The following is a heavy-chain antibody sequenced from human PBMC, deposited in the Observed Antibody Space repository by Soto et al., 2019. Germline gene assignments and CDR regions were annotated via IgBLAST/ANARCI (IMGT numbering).Heavy chain of an antibody. D-gene: IGHD6-19*01. V-gene: IGHV3-23*01. CDR3: AKDPLNAVAVDYFDY. J-gene: IGHJ4*02. Sequence: GESLKISCAASGFTFSSYAMSWVRQAPGKGLEWVSAISGSGGSTYYADSVKGRFTISRDNSKNTLYLQMNSLRAEDTAVYYCAKDPLNAVAVDYFDYWGQGTLVTVSS. CDR1: GFTFSSYA. CDR2: ISGSGGST.